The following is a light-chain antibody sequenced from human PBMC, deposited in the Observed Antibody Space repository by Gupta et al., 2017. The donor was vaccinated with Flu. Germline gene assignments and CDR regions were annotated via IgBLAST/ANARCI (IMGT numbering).Light chain of an antibody. J-gene: IGKJ2*01. V-gene: IGKV4-1*01. CDR2: WAS. CDR3: QQDDSYPLT. CDR1: QSLLYSSKNKNY. Sequence: DIVLTQSPDSLPVSLGERATINCRSSQSLLYSSKNKNYLAWYQQKPGQSPKLLFYWASTRESGVPDRFSGSGSGTDFTLTISSLQAEDVAVYCCQQDDSYPLTFGQGTKMEIK.